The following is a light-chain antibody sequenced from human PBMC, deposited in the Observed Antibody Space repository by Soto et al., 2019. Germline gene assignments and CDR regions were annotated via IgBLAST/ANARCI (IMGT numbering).Light chain of an antibody. CDR1: QSVLYSSNTENY. V-gene: IGKV4-1*01. Sequence: DIVMTQSPDSLAVSLGERATINCMSSQSVLYSSNTENYLAWYQQKPGQPPKLLIYWASTRESGVPDRFSGSGSGTDFTLTISSLQAEDVAVYYCQQYYSTPYTFGQGTKLEIK. CDR2: WAS. CDR3: QQYYSTPYT. J-gene: IGKJ2*01.